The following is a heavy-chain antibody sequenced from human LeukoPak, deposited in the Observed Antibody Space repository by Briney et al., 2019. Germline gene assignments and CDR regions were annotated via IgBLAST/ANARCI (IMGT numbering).Heavy chain of an antibody. V-gene: IGHV3-74*01. Sequence: GGSLRLSCAASGFTFSSYWMHWVRQAPGKGLVWVSRINSDGSSTSYADSVKGRFTISRDNAKNTLYLQMNSLRAEDTAVYYCARAHGSGSYHRSTGFWFDPWGQGTLVTVSS. CDR3: ARAHGSGSYHRSTGFWFDP. D-gene: IGHD3-10*01. J-gene: IGHJ5*02. CDR1: GFTFSSYW. CDR2: INSDGSST.